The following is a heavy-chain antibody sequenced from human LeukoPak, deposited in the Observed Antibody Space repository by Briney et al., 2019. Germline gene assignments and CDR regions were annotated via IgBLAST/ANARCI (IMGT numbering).Heavy chain of an antibody. D-gene: IGHD6-13*01. CDR3: ARGGYSSSSDGNFDY. J-gene: IGHJ4*02. CDR2: ISSSGSYI. Sequence: GGSLRLSCAASGFTFSSYSMNWVRQAPGKGLEWVSSISSSGSYIYYADSVKGRFTISRDNAKNSLYLQMNSLRAEDTAVYYCARGGYSSSSDGNFDYWGQGTLVTVSS. V-gene: IGHV3-21*01. CDR1: GFTFSSYS.